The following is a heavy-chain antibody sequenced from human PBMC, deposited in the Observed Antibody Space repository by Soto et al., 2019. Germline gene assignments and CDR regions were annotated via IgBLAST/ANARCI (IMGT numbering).Heavy chain of an antibody. V-gene: IGHV3-15*01. CDR2: VKSKIDGGTT. CDR1: GFTFTNAW. Sequence: EVQLVESGGGLVKPGGSLRLSCAASGFTFTNAWMGWVRQAPGKGLEWVGRVKSKIDGGTTDYAAPVKGRFITSRDDSKNMLFLQMNSLKTEDTAVYYCTTDLRRVGDTTTPPFDCWGQGTLVTVSS. J-gene: IGHJ4*02. D-gene: IGHD1-26*01. CDR3: TTDLRRVGDTTTPPFDC.